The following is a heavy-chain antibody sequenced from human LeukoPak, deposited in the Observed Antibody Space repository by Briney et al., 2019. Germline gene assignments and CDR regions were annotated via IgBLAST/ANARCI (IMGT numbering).Heavy chain of an antibody. V-gene: IGHV3-7*01. CDR3: ARAGCSSTSCYPPSRNWFDP. CDR1: GFTFSSYW. Sequence: GGSLRLSCAASGFTFSSYWMSWVRRAPGKGLEWVANIKQDGSEKYYVDSVKGRFTISRDNAKNSLYLQMNSLRAEDTAVYYCARAGCSSTSCYPPSRNWFDPRGQGTLVTVSS. D-gene: IGHD2-2*01. J-gene: IGHJ5*02. CDR2: IKQDGSEK.